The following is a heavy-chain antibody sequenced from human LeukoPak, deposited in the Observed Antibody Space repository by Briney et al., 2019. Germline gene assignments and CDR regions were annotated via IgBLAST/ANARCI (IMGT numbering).Heavy chain of an antibody. CDR1: GFTFSSYE. CDR3: ARVGVRGIY. D-gene: IGHD3-10*01. J-gene: IGHJ4*02. V-gene: IGHV3-21*05. Sequence: PGGSLRLSCAASGFTFSSYEMNWVRQAPGKGLEFVSYSSSSSSYIYYADSVKGRFTISRDNAKNSLYLQMNSLRAEDTAVYYCARVGVRGIYRGQGTLVTVSS. CDR2: SSSSSSYI.